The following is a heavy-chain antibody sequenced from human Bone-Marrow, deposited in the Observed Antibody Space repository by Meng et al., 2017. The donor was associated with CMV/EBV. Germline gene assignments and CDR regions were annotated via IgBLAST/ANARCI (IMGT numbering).Heavy chain of an antibody. CDR3: ARGFGYSSSSDY. D-gene: IGHD6-13*01. J-gene: IGHJ4*02. Sequence: ASVKVSCKASGYTFTSYDINWVRQATGQGLEWMGWINPNSGGTNYAQKFQGRVTMTRDTSISTVYMELSSLTSDDTAVYYCARGFGYSSSSDYWGQGTLVTVSS. V-gene: IGHV1-2*02. CDR2: INPNSGGT. CDR1: GYTFTSYD.